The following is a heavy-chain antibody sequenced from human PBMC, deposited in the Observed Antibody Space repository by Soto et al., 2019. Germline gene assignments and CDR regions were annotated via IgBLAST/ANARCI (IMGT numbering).Heavy chain of an antibody. Sequence: GGSLRLSCAAAGFTFTSHSMHLVRPPPGKGLEWVAAISYDEIDKKYASSVKGRFTVSRDNVKNTLSLQMNSLRPEDTAVYYCAKDSGYQLPDNYFYYGLDGWGQGTTVTVSS. CDR2: ISYDEIDK. V-gene: IGHV3-30*18. CDR1: GFTFTSHS. CDR3: AKDSGYQLPDNYFYYGLDG. D-gene: IGHD2-2*01. J-gene: IGHJ6*02.